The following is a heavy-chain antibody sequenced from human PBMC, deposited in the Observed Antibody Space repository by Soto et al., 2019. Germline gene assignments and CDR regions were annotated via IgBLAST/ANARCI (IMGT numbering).Heavy chain of an antibody. Sequence: ASVKVSCKASGYTXTSYDINWVRQATGQGPEWMGWMNPNSGNTGYAQKFQGRVTMTRNTSISTAYMELSSLRSEDTAVYYCARDPYGDYEESAFDIWGQGTMVTVSS. J-gene: IGHJ3*02. CDR1: GYTXTSYD. CDR2: MNPNSGNT. V-gene: IGHV1-8*01. D-gene: IGHD4-17*01. CDR3: ARDPYGDYEESAFDI.